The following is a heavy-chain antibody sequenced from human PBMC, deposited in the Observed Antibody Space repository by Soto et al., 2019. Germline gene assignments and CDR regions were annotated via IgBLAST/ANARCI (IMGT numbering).Heavy chain of an antibody. J-gene: IGHJ5*02. Sequence: PSETLSLTCTVSGGSISSSSYYWGWIRQPPGKGLEWIGSIYYSGSTYYNPSLKSRVTISVDTSKNQFSLKLSSVTAADTAVYYCASHMRYSSSPLSWGQGTLVTVSS. CDR1: GGSISSSSYY. CDR2: IYYSGST. D-gene: IGHD6-13*01. CDR3: ASHMRYSSSPLS. V-gene: IGHV4-39*01.